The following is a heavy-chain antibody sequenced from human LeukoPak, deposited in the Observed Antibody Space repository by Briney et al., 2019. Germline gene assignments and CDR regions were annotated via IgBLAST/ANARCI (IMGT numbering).Heavy chain of an antibody. D-gene: IGHD3-3*01. V-gene: IGHV1-69*13. CDR3: AAIHDFWSGYPLSYYYYYGMDV. CDR1: GGTFSSYA. CDR2: IIPIFGTA. J-gene: IGHJ6*02. Sequence: EASVTVSCKASGGTFSSYAISWVRQAPGQGLEWMGGIIPIFGTANYAQKFQGRVTITADESTSTAYMELSSLRSEDTAVYYCAAIHDFWSGYPLSYYYYYGMDVWGQGTTVTVSS.